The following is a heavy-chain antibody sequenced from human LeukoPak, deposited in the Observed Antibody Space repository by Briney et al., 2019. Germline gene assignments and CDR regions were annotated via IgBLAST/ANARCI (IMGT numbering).Heavy chain of an antibody. CDR2: ISSSSSYI. CDR3: ARDTTRWPYYFDY. Sequence: GGSLRHSCAASGFTFSSYSMNWVRQAPGKGLEWVSSISSSSSYIYYADSVKGRFTISRDNAKNSLYLQMNSLRAEDTAVYYCARDTTRWPYYFDYWGQGTLVTVPS. CDR1: GFTFSSYS. J-gene: IGHJ4*02. D-gene: IGHD5-24*01. V-gene: IGHV3-21*01.